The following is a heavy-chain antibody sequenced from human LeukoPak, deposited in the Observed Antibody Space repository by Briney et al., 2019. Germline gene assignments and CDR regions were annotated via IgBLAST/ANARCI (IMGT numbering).Heavy chain of an antibody. CDR3: ARGFTVTTDYYYYGMDV. D-gene: IGHD4-17*01. CDR1: GGSFSGYY. CDR2: INHSGST. V-gene: IGHV4-34*01. Sequence: SETLSLTCAVYGGSFSGYYWSWLRQPPGKGLEWIGEINHSGSTNYNPSLKSRVTISVDTSKNQFSLKLSSVTAADTAVYYCARGFTVTTDYYYYGMDVWGQGTTVTVSS. J-gene: IGHJ6*02.